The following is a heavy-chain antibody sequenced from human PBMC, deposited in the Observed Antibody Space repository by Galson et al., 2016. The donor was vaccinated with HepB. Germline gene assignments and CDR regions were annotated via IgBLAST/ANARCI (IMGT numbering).Heavy chain of an antibody. V-gene: IGHV2-5*02. CDR3: AHSLRARPDWFDP. CDR1: CFPLTTGRLS. CDR2: IYWVGDK. Sequence: PTQGLLTQTLTLICTFSCFPLTTGRLSVGWIRQPPGKALEWHALIYWVGDKRYNSPLKSRLDITKDNSKNEVVLTMTDMDPVDTATYYCAHSLRARPDWFDPWGQGTLVTVSS. J-gene: IGHJ5*02. D-gene: IGHD5/OR15-5a*01.